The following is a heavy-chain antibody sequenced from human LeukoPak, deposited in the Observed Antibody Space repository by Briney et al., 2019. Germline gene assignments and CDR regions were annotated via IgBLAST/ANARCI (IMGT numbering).Heavy chain of an antibody. CDR1: GYSISSGYY. CDR3: ARGIAAEAPGGYFDY. Sequence: SETLSLTCAVSGYSISSGYYWGWIRQPPGKGLEWIGSIYHSGSTYYNPSLKSRVTISVDTSKNQFSLKLSSVTAADTVVYYCARGIAAEAPGGYFDYWGQGTLVTVSS. D-gene: IGHD6-13*01. CDR2: IYHSGST. J-gene: IGHJ4*02. V-gene: IGHV4-38-2*01.